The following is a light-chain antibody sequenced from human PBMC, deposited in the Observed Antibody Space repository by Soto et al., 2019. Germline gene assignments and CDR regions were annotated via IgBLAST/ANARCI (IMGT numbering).Light chain of an antibody. CDR2: GAS. V-gene: IGKV3-15*01. CDR3: QQYNNWPLT. Sequence: EIVMTQSPATLSVSPGERATLSCRASQSVRGNLAWYQQKPGQAPRLLIYGASTWATGIPARFSGSGSGTEFTLTISSLQSGDFAVYYCQQYNNWPLTFGGGTNVEIK. CDR1: QSVRGN. J-gene: IGKJ4*01.